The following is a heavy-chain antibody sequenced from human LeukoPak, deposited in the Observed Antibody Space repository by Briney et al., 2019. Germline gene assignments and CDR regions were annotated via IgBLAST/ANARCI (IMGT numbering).Heavy chain of an antibody. V-gene: IGHV1-8*03. Sequence: ASVKVSCKASGYTFTSYDTNWVRQATGQGLEWMGWMNPNSGNTGYAQKFQGRVTITRDTSISTAYMELSSLRSEDTAVYYCARAPVTTGPYYYYMDVWGKGTTVTVSS. CDR2: MNPNSGNT. J-gene: IGHJ6*03. D-gene: IGHD4-17*01. CDR1: GYTFTSYD. CDR3: ARAPVTTGPYYYYMDV.